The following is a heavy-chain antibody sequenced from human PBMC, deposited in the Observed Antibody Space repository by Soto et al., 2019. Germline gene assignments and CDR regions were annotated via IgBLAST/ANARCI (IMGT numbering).Heavy chain of an antibody. J-gene: IGHJ6*02. CDR3: ARVDLTATTCGYYYYYGMDV. CDR2: INPSGGSI. V-gene: IGHV1-46*01. D-gene: IGHD4-17*01. Sequence: ASVTVSCTACGYTFTSYYMHWVRQAPRQGLDWMGIINPSGGSISYAQKFQGRVTMTRDTSTSTVYMELSSLRSEDTAVYYCARVDLTATTCGYYYYYGMDVWGQGTTVTVSS. CDR1: GYTFTSYY.